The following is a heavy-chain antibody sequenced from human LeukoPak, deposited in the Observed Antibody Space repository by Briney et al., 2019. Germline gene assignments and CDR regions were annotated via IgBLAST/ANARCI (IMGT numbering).Heavy chain of an antibody. Sequence: SETLSLTCTVSGGSISSSSYYWGWIRQPPGNGLEWIGSIYYSGSTYYNPSLKSRVTISVDTSKNQFSLKLSPVTAADTAVYFCARLGYSSGWFTTGENWFDPWGQGTLVTVSS. CDR3: ARLGYSSGWFTTGENWFDP. CDR2: IYYSGST. D-gene: IGHD6-19*01. V-gene: IGHV4-39*01. CDR1: GGSISSSSYY. J-gene: IGHJ5*02.